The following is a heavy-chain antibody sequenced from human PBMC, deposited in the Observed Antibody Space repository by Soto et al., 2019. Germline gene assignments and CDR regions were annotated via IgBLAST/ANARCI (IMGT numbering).Heavy chain of an antibody. CDR1: GYTFTNYY. CDR3: ARVGTTVTTYWYFDL. J-gene: IGHJ2*01. Sequence: ASVKVSCKASGYTFTNYYVHWLRQAPGQGPEWMGVINPSGGSTRDAQKFQGRVTMTRDTSTSTVHMELSSLRSADTAVYYCARVGTTVTTYWYFDLWGRGTLVTVSS. V-gene: IGHV1-46*01. CDR2: INPSGGST. D-gene: IGHD4-17*01.